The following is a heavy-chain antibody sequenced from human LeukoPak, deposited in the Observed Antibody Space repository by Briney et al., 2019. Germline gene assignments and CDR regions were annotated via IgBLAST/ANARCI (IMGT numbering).Heavy chain of an antibody. D-gene: IGHD3-22*01. J-gene: IGHJ4*02. Sequence: PGGSLRLSCAASGIIITSYWMSWVRQTPGKGLEWVANIDQDGSEIYYVDSVKGRFTISRDNAKNSLYLQMNSLRAEDTAVYYCARRYYYDSSSDFDSWGQGTLVTVSS. CDR3: ARRYYYDSSSDFDS. CDR1: GIIITSYW. V-gene: IGHV3-7*01. CDR2: IDQDGSEI.